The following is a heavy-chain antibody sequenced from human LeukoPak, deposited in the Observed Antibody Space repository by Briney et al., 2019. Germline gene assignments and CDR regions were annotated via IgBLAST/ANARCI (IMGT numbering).Heavy chain of an antibody. CDR3: ARDCRDTSSGYHFDS. J-gene: IGHJ4*02. CDR2: ISGNNGET. V-gene: IGHV1-18*04. D-gene: IGHD6-13*01. Sequence: ASVKVSCKPSGYTFNTCGISWVRQAPGHGLEWMGWISGNNGETNNAREVQGRVIMTIDTSTSTAYMELSSLTSDDTAVYYCARDCRDTSSGYHFDSWGQGTLVSVSS. CDR1: GYTFNTCG.